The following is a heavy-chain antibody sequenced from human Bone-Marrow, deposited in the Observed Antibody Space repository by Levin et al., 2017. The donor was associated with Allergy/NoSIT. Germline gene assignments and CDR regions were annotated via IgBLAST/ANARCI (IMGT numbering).Heavy chain of an antibody. CDR2: INYLGST. V-gene: IGHV4-59*01. CDR3: AKETDSTGYYGFDS. CDR1: GGSTNSYF. Sequence: SETLSLTCAVSGGSTNSYFWNWIRQSPGKGLEWIGYINYLGSTNYNPSLQSRVSISRGTSKNQFSLNLRSVTAADTAVYFCAKETDSTGYYGFDSWGQGTLVTVSS. D-gene: IGHD3-22*01. J-gene: IGHJ4*02.